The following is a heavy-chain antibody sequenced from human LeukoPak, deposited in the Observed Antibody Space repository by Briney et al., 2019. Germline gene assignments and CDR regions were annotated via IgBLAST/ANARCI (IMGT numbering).Heavy chain of an antibody. CDR2: ISGSGTNT. CDR3: AKGLGGATRAMDV. V-gene: IGHV3-23*01. J-gene: IGHJ6*02. CDR1: GFTFSSYA. D-gene: IGHD2-21*01. Sequence: GRSLRLSCAASGFTFSSYAMIWVRQAPGKGLEWVSSISGSGTNTYYADAVEGRFTISRDTPKSTLFLQMSSLRPEDTAVYYCAKGLGGATRAMDVWGQGTTVTVSS.